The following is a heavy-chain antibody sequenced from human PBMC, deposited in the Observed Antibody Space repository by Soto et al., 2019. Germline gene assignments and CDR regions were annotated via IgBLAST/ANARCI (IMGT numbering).Heavy chain of an antibody. CDR3: ATDYGSNWRL. CDR2: VSAGNGNT. V-gene: IGHV1-3*01. J-gene: IGHJ4*02. Sequence: ASVTVSCKASVFMSTSYNFHWVRQAPGQSLEWMGRVSAGNGNTQYSQKFQGRVTISRNTSATTAFMELSSLGFEDTAVYYCATDYGSNWRLWGQGTLVTVSS. D-gene: IGHD4-17*01. CDR1: VFMSTSYN.